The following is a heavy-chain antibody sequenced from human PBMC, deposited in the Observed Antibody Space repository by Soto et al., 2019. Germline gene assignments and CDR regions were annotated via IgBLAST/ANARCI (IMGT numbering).Heavy chain of an antibody. CDR1: GGSISSSNW. Sequence: KPSETLSLTCAVSGGSISSSNWWSWVRQPPGRGLEWIGEIYHSGSTNYNPSLKSRVTISVDKSKNQFSLKLSSVTAADTAVYYCARDLAWGVYDEEDYYYGMDVWGQGTTVTVSS. J-gene: IGHJ6*02. CDR3: ARDLAWGVYDEEDYYYGMDV. CDR2: IYHSGST. V-gene: IGHV4-4*02. D-gene: IGHD5-12*01.